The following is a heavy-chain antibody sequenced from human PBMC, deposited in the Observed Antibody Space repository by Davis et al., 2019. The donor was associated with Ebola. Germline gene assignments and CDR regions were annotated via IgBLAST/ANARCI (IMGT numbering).Heavy chain of an antibody. CDR1: GGSFSGYY. D-gene: IGHD4-11*01. J-gene: IGHJ4*02. V-gene: IGHV4-34*01. CDR3: ARWRYSNYAQIDY. CDR2: IYYSGST. Sequence: SETLSLTCAVYGGSFSGYYWSWIRQHPGKGLEWIGYIYYSGSTYFNPSLKSRVTISVDTSKNQFSLKLSSVTAADTAVYYCARWRYSNYAQIDYRGQGTLVTVSS.